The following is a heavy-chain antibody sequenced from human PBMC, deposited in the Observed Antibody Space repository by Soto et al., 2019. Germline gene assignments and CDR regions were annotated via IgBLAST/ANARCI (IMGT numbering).Heavy chain of an antibody. Sequence: QVQLQESGPGLVKPSQTLSLTCTVSGGSISSGGYYWSWIRQHPGKGLEWIGYIYYSGSTYYNPSLKSRVTISVDTSKHQFSLKLSSVTAADTAVYYCARDRHLNRPGDYYYYGMDVWGQGTTVTVSS. CDR2: IYYSGST. CDR1: GGSISSGGYY. V-gene: IGHV4-31*03. D-gene: IGHD4-17*01. CDR3: ARDRHLNRPGDYYYYGMDV. J-gene: IGHJ6*02.